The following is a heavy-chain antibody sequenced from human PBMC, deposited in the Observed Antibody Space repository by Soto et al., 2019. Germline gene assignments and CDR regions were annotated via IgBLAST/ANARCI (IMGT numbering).Heavy chain of an antibody. J-gene: IGHJ5*02. CDR2: ISAYNGNT. V-gene: IGHV1-18*01. CDR3: ASGVGGSGSYEWDWFEP. Sequence: QVQLVQSGAEVKKPGASVKVSCKASGYAFTSYGISWVRQAPGQGLEWMGWISAYNGNTNYARKLQGRVTMTTDTSKSTAYMELRSLRSDDTAVYYCASGVGGSGSYEWDWFEPWGQGTLVTVSS. CDR1: GYAFTSYG. D-gene: IGHD3-10*01.